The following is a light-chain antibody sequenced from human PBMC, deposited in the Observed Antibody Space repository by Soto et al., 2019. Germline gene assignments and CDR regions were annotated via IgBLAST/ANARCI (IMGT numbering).Light chain of an antibody. CDR2: DAS. J-gene: IGKJ3*01. Sequence: DIHMTQSPATLSATAGDRVTITCRASQSISSWLAWYQQKPGKAPKLLIYDASNLESGVPSRFSGSGSGTDFTLTISRLEPEDFSVYYCHQYGTAPLTFGPGTKVDI. V-gene: IGKV1-5*01. CDR1: QSISSW. CDR3: HQYGTAPLT.